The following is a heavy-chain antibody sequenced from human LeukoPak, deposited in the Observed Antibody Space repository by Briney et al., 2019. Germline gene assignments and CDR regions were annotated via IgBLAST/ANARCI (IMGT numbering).Heavy chain of an antibody. V-gene: IGHV1-2*02. CDR2: INPNSGGT. Sequence: ASVKVSCKASGYTFTGYHMHWVRQAPGQGLEWMGWINPNSGGTNYAQKFQGRVTMTRDTSISTAYMELSRLRSDDTAVYYCARGYCSSTSCYNHYYYYMDVWGKGTTVTVSS. D-gene: IGHD2-2*02. J-gene: IGHJ6*03. CDR3: ARGYCSSTSCYNHYYYYMDV. CDR1: GYTFTGYH.